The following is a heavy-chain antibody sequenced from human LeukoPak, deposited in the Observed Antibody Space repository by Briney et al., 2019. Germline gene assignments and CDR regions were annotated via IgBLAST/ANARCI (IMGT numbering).Heavy chain of an antibody. V-gene: IGHV1-69*13. D-gene: IGHD3-3*01. Sequence: SVKVSCTASGGTFANYAISWVRKAPGQGLEWMGGIIPIFGTGDSAQKFQGRLAITADESTRTTYMELGSLRSEDTAVYYCAKGHDDFRQFDYWGQGTQVTVSS. CDR2: IIPIFGTG. J-gene: IGHJ4*02. CDR3: AKGHDDFRQFDY. CDR1: GGTFANYA.